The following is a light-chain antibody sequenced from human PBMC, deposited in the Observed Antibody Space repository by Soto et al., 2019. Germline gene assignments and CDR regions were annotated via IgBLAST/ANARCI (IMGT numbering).Light chain of an antibody. CDR3: AAWDDSLNGPV. Sequence: QSALTQPASVSGSPGQSITISCTGTSSDVGSYNLVSWYQQHPGKAPKLMIYEGSKRPSGVPDRFSGSKSGTSASLAISGLQSEDEADYYCAAWDDSLNGPVFGGGTQLTVL. V-gene: IGLV2-14*02. CDR1: SSDVGSYNL. CDR2: EGS. J-gene: IGLJ7*01.